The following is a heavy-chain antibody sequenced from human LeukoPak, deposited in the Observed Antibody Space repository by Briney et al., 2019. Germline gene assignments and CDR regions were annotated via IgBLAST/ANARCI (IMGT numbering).Heavy chain of an antibody. D-gene: IGHD6-19*01. CDR1: GFTFSSNY. J-gene: IGHJ3*02. CDR2: IYSGGST. V-gene: IGHV3-53*01. Sequence: RGSLRLSCAASGFTFSSNYMSWVRQAPGKGLEWVSVIYSGGSTYYADSVKGRFTISRDNSKNTLYLQMNSLRAEDTAVYYCARDSGWGAFDIWGQGTMVTVSS. CDR3: ARDSGWGAFDI.